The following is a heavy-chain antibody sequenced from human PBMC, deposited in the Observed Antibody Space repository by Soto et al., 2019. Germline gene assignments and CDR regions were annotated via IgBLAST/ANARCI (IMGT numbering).Heavy chain of an antibody. J-gene: IGHJ4*01. CDR3: SFQESTTVTTFEY. V-gene: IGHV3-15*01. CDR2: IKSKTDAGTT. CDR1: GFSFSDAW. D-gene: IGHD4-17*01. Sequence: PGGSLRLSCEASGFSFSDAWMSWIRQAPGKGLEWVGRIKSKTDAGTTDYAAPVKGRFTISRDDSKNTLYLQMNSLKTEDTAVYYCSFQESTTVTTFEYWGHGTLVTAPQ.